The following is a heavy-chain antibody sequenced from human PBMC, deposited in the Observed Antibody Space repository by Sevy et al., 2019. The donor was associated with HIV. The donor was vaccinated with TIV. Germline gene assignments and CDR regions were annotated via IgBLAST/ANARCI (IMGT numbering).Heavy chain of an antibody. D-gene: IGHD5-12*01. CDR1: GGSVSSGSYY. V-gene: IGHV4-61*01. J-gene: IGHJ4*02. CDR3: ARVRGGYSGFGGFDY. CDR2: IYYSGST. Sequence: SETLSLTCTVSGGSVSSGSYYWSWIRQPPWKGLEWIGYIYYSGSTNHNPSLKRRVTISVDTSKNQFSLKLNSVTAADTAVYYCARVRGGYSGFGGFDYWGQGTLVTVSS.